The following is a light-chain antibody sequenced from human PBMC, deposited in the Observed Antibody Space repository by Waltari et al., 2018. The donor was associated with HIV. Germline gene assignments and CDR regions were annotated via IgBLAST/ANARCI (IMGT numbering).Light chain of an antibody. J-gene: IGLJ3*02. Sequence: SYELTQPPSVSVSPGQTARITCSGDALPKKYAYWYQHKPGQAPVLVIYKDSERPSGIPERFSGSSSGTIVTWTISGVQTEDEADYYCQSADSSGTWVFGGGTKLTVL. CDR1: ALPKKY. CDR2: KDS. V-gene: IGLV3-25*03. CDR3: QSADSSGTWV.